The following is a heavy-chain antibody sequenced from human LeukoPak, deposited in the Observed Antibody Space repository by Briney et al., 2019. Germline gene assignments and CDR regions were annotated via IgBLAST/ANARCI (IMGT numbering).Heavy chain of an antibody. Sequence: PGGSLRLSCVASGFTFSSYAMSWVRQAPGKGLEWVSAISGSGGSTYYADSVKGRFTISRDNSKNTLYLQMNSLRAEDTAVYYCAKDETYYDYVWGSYHKYYFDYWGQGTLVTVSS. CDR2: ISGSGGST. CDR1: GFTFSSYA. J-gene: IGHJ4*02. D-gene: IGHD3-16*02. CDR3: AKDETYYDYVWGSYHKYYFDY. V-gene: IGHV3-23*01.